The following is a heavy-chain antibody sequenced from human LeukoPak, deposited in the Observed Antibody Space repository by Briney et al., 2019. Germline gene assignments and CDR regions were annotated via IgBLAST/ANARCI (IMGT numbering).Heavy chain of an antibody. Sequence: PSETLSLTCSVSGGSISSGSYYWSWIRQPAGKGLEWIGRIYTSGSTNYNPSLKSRVTMSFDASNNQFSLGLSSVTAADTAVYYCARVTTGGYYNCWGQGTLVTVSS. CDR1: GGSISSGSYY. CDR2: IYTSGST. D-gene: IGHD3-22*01. J-gene: IGHJ4*02. V-gene: IGHV4-61*02. CDR3: ARVTTGGYYNC.